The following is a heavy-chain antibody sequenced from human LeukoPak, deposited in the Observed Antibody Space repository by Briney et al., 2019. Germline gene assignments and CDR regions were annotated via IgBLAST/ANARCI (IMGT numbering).Heavy chain of an antibody. V-gene: IGHV3-15*01. CDR2: IKSKTDGGTT. CDR1: GFTFSSYG. J-gene: IGHJ4*02. Sequence: PGGSLRLSCAASGFTFSSYGMHWVRQAPGKGLEWVGRIKSKTDGGTTDYAAPVKGRFTISRDDSKNTLYLQMNSLKTEDTAVYYCSHVYYYDSSGYFSSDYWGQGTLVTVSS. CDR3: SHVYYYDSSGYFSSDY. D-gene: IGHD3-22*01.